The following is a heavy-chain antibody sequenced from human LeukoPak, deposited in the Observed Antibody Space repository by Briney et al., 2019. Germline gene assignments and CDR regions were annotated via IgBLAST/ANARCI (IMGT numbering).Heavy chain of an antibody. Sequence: GGSLRLSCAASGFTFSSYWMHWVRQAPGKGLVWVSRLYGDGGITNYADSVKGRFAISRDNARYTLDLQMNSLRAEDTAVYYCAAAVAGTRNAFDLWGQGTMVTVSS. D-gene: IGHD6-19*01. V-gene: IGHV3-74*01. CDR2: LYGDGGIT. CDR3: AAAVAGTRNAFDL. J-gene: IGHJ3*01. CDR1: GFTFSSYW.